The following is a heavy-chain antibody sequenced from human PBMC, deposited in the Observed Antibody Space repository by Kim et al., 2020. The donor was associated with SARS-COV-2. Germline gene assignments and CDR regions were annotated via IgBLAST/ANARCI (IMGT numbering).Heavy chain of an antibody. CDR1: GFTFSSYW. J-gene: IGHJ2*01. D-gene: IGHD2-2*01. V-gene: IGHV3-7*01. CDR2: IKQDGSEK. Sequence: GGSLRLSCAASGFTFSSYWMSWVRQAPGKGLEWVANIKQDGSEKYYVDSVKGRFTISRDNAKNSLYLQMNSLRAEDTAVYYCARELGYCSSTSCYGGDWYFDLWGRGTLVTVSS. CDR3: ARELGYCSSTSCYGGDWYFDL.